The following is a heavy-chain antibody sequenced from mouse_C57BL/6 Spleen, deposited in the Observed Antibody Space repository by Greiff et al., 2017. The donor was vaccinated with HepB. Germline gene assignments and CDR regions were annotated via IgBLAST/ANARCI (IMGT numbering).Heavy chain of an antibody. J-gene: IGHJ2*01. CDR1: GYTFTSYW. D-gene: IGHD2-1*01. V-gene: IGHV1-61*01. Sequence: VQLQQSGAELVRPGSSVKLSCKASGYTFTSYWMDWVKQRPGQGLEWIGNIYPSDSETHYNQKFKDKATLTVDKSSSTAYMQLRRLTSEDSAVYYCARSGNYGYYFDYWGQGTTLTVSS. CDR3: ARSGNYGYYFDY. CDR2: IYPSDSET.